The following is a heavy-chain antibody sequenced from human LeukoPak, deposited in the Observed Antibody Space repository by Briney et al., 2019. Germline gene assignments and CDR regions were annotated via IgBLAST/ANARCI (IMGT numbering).Heavy chain of an antibody. CDR3: AREGAPVTMDAFDI. CDR1: GGTFSSYA. J-gene: IGHJ3*02. D-gene: IGHD4-17*01. V-gene: IGHV1-69*13. CDR2: IIPIFGTA. Sequence: HRASVKVSCKASGGTFSSYAISWVRQAPGQGLEWMGGIIPIFGTANYAQKFQGRVTITADESTSTAYMELSSLRSEDTAVYYCAREGAPVTMDAFDIWGQGTMVTVSS.